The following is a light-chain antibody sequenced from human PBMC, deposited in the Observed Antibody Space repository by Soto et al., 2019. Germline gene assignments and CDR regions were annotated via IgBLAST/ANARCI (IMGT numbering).Light chain of an antibody. CDR3: CSYAGYYTLV. CDR2: EGS. CDR1: SSDVGSYNL. J-gene: IGLJ2*01. Sequence: QSALTQPASVSGSPGQSITISCTGTSSDVGSYNLVSWYQQHPGKAPKLMIYEGSKRPSGVSNRFSGSKSGNTASLTISGLQAEDEADYYCCSYAGYYTLVFGGGTQLTVL. V-gene: IGLV2-23*01.